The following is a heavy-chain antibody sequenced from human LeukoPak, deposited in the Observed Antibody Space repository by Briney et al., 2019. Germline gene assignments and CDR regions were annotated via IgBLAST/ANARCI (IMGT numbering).Heavy chain of an antibody. Sequence: GGSLQISCKGSGCSFSNYWIGWVRQLPGKGLEWMGIIYPGDSDTRYSPSFQGQVTISADKSISTAYLQWSSLKASDTAMYYCARHGVGNYYYMDVWGKGTTVTVSS. J-gene: IGHJ6*03. CDR3: ARHGVGNYYYMDV. V-gene: IGHV5-51*01. CDR2: IYPGDSDT. CDR1: GCSFSNYW.